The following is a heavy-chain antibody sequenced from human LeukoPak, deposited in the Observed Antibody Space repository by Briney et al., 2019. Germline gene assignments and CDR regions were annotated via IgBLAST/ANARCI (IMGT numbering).Heavy chain of an antibody. Sequence: PSETLSLTCTVSGGSISSCYWSWIRQPPGKGLEWIGYIYYSGSTNYNPSLKSRVTISVDTSKNQFSLKLSSVTAADTAVYYCARGNSNDYLAWFDPWGQGTLVTVSS. V-gene: IGHV4-59*01. D-gene: IGHD3-22*01. CDR2: IYYSGST. J-gene: IGHJ5*02. CDR1: GGSISSCY. CDR3: ARGNSNDYLAWFDP.